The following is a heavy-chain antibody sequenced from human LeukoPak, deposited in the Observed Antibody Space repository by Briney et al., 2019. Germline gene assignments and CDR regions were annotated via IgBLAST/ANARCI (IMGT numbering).Heavy chain of an antibody. Sequence: PGGSLRLSCAASGFTFRSYAMHWVRQAPAKGLEWVAVISYDGSNKYYADSVKGRLTISRDNSKNTLYLQMNSLRADDTAVYYCAGALVVIPADYYYYGMDVWGQGTTVTVSS. CDR2: ISYDGSNK. V-gene: IGHV3-30-3*01. CDR3: AGALVVIPADYYYYGMDV. D-gene: IGHD2-2*01. CDR1: GFTFRSYA. J-gene: IGHJ6*02.